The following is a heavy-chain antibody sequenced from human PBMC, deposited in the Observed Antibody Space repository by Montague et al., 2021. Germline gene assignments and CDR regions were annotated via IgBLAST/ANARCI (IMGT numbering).Heavy chain of an antibody. CDR3: ARAGPRTYGGDSLDY. Sequence: SETLSLTCTVSGGSISSSPFYWGWICQSPGKGLEWIGSNYYRGNTYYGPSLKSRASLSIDTSKNQFSLKMNSVTAADTAIYYCARAGPRTYGGDSLDYWGQGALVTVSS. V-gene: IGHV4-39*01. D-gene: IGHD3-10*01. J-gene: IGHJ4*02. CDR1: GGSISSSPFY. CDR2: NYYRGNT.